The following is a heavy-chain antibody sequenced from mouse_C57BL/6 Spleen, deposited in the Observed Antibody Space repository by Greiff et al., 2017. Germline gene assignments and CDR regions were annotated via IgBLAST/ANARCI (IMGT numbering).Heavy chain of an antibody. Sequence: VQLQQPGAELVMPGASVKLSCKASGYTFTSYWMHWVKQRPGQGLEWIGEIDPSDSYTNYNQKFKGKSTLTVDKSSSTAYMRLSSLTSEDSAVYYCARSLRTWFAYWGQGTLVTVSA. CDR3: ARSLRTWFAY. V-gene: IGHV1-69*01. D-gene: IGHD2-12*01. J-gene: IGHJ3*01. CDR2: IDPSDSYT. CDR1: GYTFTSYW.